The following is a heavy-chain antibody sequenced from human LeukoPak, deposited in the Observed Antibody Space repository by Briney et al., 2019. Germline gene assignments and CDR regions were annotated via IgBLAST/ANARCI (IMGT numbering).Heavy chain of an antibody. CDR3: AKDRAHYGAKRRWCFDY. V-gene: IGHV3-30*18. CDR2: ISYDGSNK. D-gene: IGHD4-17*01. J-gene: IGHJ4*02. CDR1: GFTFSSYG. Sequence: GGSLRLSCAASGFTFSSYGMHWVRQAPGKGLEWVAVISYDGSNKYYADSVKGRFTISRDNSKNTLYLQMNSLRAEDTAVYYCAKDRAHYGAKRRWCFDYWGQGTLVTVSS.